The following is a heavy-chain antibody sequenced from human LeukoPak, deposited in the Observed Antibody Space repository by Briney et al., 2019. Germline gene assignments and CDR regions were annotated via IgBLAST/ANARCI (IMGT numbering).Heavy chain of an antibody. Sequence: SVKGRFTISRDNAKNSLYLQMNSLRAEDTAVYYCARGTLYSSGWDKFDYRGQGTPVTVSS. CDR3: ARGTLYSSGWDKFDY. D-gene: IGHD6-19*01. V-gene: IGHV3-48*01. J-gene: IGHJ4*02.